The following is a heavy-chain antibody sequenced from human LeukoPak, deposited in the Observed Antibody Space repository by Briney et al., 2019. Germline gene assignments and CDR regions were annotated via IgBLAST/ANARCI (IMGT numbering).Heavy chain of an antibody. Sequence: PGGSLRLSCTASGFTFSSYWMHWVRQAPGKGLVCVSNIKTDGSSITYADSVKGRFTISRDNAKNTLYLQMNSLRAEDTAVYYCARVRYNNALDYWGQGTLVTASS. J-gene: IGHJ4*02. V-gene: IGHV3-74*03. D-gene: IGHD1-14*01. CDR2: IKTDGSSI. CDR3: ARVRYNNALDY. CDR1: GFTFSSYW.